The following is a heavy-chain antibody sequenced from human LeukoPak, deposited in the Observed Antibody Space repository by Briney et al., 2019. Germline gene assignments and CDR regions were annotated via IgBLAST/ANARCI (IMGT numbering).Heavy chain of an antibody. D-gene: IGHD3-10*01. CDR3: AKEGVRGVMGGPYY. J-gene: IGHJ4*02. V-gene: IGHV3-23*01. Sequence: PGGSLRLSCAASRFTLSSYAMSWVRQAPGKGLEWVSAISGSGASTYYADSVKGRFTISRDNTRNMLYLQMNSLRAEDTAIYYCAKEGVRGVMGGPYYWGQGTLVTVSS. CDR2: ISGSGAST. CDR1: RFTLSSYA.